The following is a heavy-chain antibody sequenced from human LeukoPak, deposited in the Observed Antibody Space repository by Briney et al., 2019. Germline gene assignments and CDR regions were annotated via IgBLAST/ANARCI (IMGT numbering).Heavy chain of an antibody. CDR1: GGSISSGGYY. CDR2: IYYSGST. Sequence: SETLSLTCTVSGGSISSGGYYWSWIRQHPGKGLEWIGYIYYSGSTYYNPSLKSRVTISVDTSKNQFSLKLSSVTAADTAVYYCAKEKNCCSTRWHYFEYLGQGTLVNGSS. J-gene: IGHJ4*02. D-gene: IGHD2-2*01. CDR3: AKEKNCCSTRWHYFEY. V-gene: IGHV4-31*03.